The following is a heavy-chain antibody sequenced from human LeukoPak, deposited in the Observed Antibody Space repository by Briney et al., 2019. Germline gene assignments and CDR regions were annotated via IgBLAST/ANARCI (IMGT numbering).Heavy chain of an antibody. J-gene: IGHJ3*02. CDR1: GYTFTSYD. CDR3: ARSSTSSYDAFDI. V-gene: IGHV1-8*03. Sequence: GASAKVSCKASGYTFTSYDINWVRQATGQGLEWMGWMNPNSGNTGYAQKFQGRVTITRNTSISTAYMELSSLRSEDTAVYYCARSSTSSYDAFDIWGQGTMVTVSS. CDR2: MNPNSGNT. D-gene: IGHD2-2*01.